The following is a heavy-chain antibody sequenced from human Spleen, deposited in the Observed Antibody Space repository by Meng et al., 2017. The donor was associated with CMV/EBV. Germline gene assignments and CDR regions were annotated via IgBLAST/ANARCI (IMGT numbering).Heavy chain of an antibody. Sequence: GSLRLSCTVSGGSISSYYWSWIRQPPGKGLEWIGYIFYSGSTDYNPSLKSRVTISMDTSKNQFSLKLSSVTAADTAVYYCAAKYSSSSGLSYYYFYGLDVWGQGTTVTVSS. CDR2: IFYSGST. CDR3: AAKYSSSSGLSYYYFYGLDV. D-gene: IGHD6-6*01. J-gene: IGHJ6*02. V-gene: IGHV4-59*01. CDR1: GGSISSYY.